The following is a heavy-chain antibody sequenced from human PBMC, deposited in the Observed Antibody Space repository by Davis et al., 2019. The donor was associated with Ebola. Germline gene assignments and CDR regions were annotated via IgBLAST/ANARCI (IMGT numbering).Heavy chain of an antibody. Sequence: GESLKISCVVSAFSFGSYSMNWVRQAPGAGLAWVSSISDDSADIDYEDSVRGRFTISRDNSKNSLYLEMNSLRVEDTALYYCARHRAPFYYFDYWGQGVLVTVSS. CDR2: ISDDSADI. J-gene: IGHJ4*02. D-gene: IGHD2/OR15-2a*01. V-gene: IGHV3-21*01. CDR1: AFSFGSYS. CDR3: ARHRAPFYYFDY.